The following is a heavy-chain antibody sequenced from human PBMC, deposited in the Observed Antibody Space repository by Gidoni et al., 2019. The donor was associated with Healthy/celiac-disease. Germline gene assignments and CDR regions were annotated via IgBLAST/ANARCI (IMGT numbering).Heavy chain of an antibody. CDR1: GFTVSSNY. Sequence: EVQLVESVGGLVQPGGSLRLYCAASGFTVSSNYMSWVRQAPGKGLEWVSVIYSGGSTYYADSVKGRFTISRDNSKNTLYLQMNSLRAEDTAVYYCARDSGSYYYYGMDVWGQGTTVTVSS. V-gene: IGHV3-66*01. D-gene: IGHD1-26*01. CDR2: IYSGGST. CDR3: ARDSGSYYYYGMDV. J-gene: IGHJ6*02.